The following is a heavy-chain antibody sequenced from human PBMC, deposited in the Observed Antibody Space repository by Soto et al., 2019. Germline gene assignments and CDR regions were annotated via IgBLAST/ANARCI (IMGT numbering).Heavy chain of an antibody. V-gene: IGHV3-13*01. Sequence: EVQLVESGGGLVQPGGSLRLSCAASGFTFSSYDMHWVRQATGKGLEWVSAIGTAGDTYYPGSVKGRFTISRENAKNSLYLQMNSLRAEDTAVYYCARKRDTAMGWLRYFDLWGRGTLVTVSS. D-gene: IGHD5-18*01. CDR2: IGTAGDT. CDR3: ARKRDTAMGWLRYFDL. CDR1: GFTFSSYD. J-gene: IGHJ2*01.